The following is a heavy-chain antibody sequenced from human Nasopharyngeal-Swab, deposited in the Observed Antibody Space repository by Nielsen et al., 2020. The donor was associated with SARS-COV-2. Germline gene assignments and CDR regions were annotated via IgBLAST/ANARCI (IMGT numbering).Heavy chain of an antibody. Sequence: GGSLRLSCAASGFTFSSYAMHWVRQAPGKGLEWVAVISYDGSNKYYADSVKGRFTISRDNSKNTLYLQMNSLRAEDTAVYYCARDREEWLIVYYFDYWGQGTLVTVSS. D-gene: IGHD6-19*01. CDR2: ISYDGSNK. CDR3: ARDREEWLIVYYFDY. CDR1: GFTFSSYA. J-gene: IGHJ4*02. V-gene: IGHV3-30-3*01.